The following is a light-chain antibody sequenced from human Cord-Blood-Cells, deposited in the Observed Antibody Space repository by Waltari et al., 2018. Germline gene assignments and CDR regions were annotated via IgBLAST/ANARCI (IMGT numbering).Light chain of an antibody. CDR1: QRISSY. J-gene: IGKJ2*01. CDR2: AAS. V-gene: IGKV1-39*01. CDR3: QQSYSTPYT. Sequence: DIQMTQSPSSLSASVGDRVTISCRASQRISSYLNWYKQKPGKAPKLLIDAASSLQSGVPSRFSGSGSGTDFTLTISSLQPEDFATYYCQQSYSTPYTFGQGTKREIK.